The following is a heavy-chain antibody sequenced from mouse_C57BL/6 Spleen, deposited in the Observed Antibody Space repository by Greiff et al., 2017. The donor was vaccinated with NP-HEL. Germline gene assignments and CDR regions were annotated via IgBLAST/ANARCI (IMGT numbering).Heavy chain of an antibody. CDR1: GFTFSSYA. Sequence: EVKLMESGGGLVKPGGSLKLSCAASGFTFSSYAMSWVRQTPEKRLEWVATISDGGSYTYYPDNVKGRFTISRDNAKNNLYLQMSHLKSEDTAMYYCARGGGLRGYAMDYWGQGTSVTVSS. CDR3: ARGGGLRGYAMDY. V-gene: IGHV5-4*03. CDR2: ISDGGSYT. J-gene: IGHJ4*01. D-gene: IGHD2-4*01.